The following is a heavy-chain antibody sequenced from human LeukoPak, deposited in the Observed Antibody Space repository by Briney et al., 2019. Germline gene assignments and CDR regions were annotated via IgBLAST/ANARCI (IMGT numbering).Heavy chain of an antibody. D-gene: IGHD6-6*01. V-gene: IGHV3-74*01. Sequence: GSLRLSCAASGFTLRSYWMHWVRQAPGKGLVWVSRIYTDLYGVSSTSYADVVKGRFTISRDNAKNTLYLQMNSLSAEDTAMYYCARDWAEYSTSSAYIGMLNYWGQGTLVTVSS. CDR3: ARDWAEYSTSSAYIGMLNY. CDR1: GFTLRSYW. CDR2: IYTDLYGVSST. J-gene: IGHJ4*02.